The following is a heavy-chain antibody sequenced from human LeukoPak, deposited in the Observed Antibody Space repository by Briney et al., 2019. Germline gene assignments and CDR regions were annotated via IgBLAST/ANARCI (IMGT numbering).Heavy chain of an antibody. V-gene: IGHV1-8*03. CDR1: GYTFTSYD. J-gene: IGHJ5*02. Sequence: ASVKVSCKASGYTFTSYDINWVRQATGQGLEWMGWMNPNSGNTGYAQKFQGRVTITRNTSISTAYMELSSLRSEDTAVYYCARGEKSVLIFGVVHNWFDPLGPGNPGHRLL. D-gene: IGHD3-3*01. CDR3: ARGEKSVLIFGVVHNWFDP. CDR2: MNPNSGNT.